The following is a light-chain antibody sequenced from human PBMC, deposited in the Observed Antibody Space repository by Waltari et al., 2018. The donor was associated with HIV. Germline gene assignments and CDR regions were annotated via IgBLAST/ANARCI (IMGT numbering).Light chain of an antibody. CDR3: CSYAGGYTLG. V-gene: IGLV2-11*01. J-gene: IGLJ2*01. CDR1: SSDVGRYDY. Sequence: QSTLTQPRSVSGSPGQSVPISCTGTSSDVGRYDYVSWYQQHPGKAPTLIIYDVTTRPSGVPDRFSGSKSGNTASLTISGLQAGDESDFYCCSYAGGYTLGFGGGTKLTVL. CDR2: DVT.